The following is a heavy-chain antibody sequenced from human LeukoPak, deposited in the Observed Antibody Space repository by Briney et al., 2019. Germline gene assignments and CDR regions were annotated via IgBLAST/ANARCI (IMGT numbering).Heavy chain of an antibody. CDR2: IYYSGNT. J-gene: IGHJ4*02. Sequence: SETLSLTCTVSGVSISSSNSYWGWIRQPPGKGLEWLGSIYYSGNTYYNASLKSQVSISIHTSKNQFSLRLTSVAAADTAVYYCARQTGSGLFILPGGQGTLVTVSS. CDR3: ARQTGSGLFILP. D-gene: IGHD3/OR15-3a*01. V-gene: IGHV4-39*01. CDR1: GVSISSSNSY.